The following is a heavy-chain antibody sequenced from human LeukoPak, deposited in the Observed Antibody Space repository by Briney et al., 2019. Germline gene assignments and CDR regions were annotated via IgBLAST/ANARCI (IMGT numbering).Heavy chain of an antibody. CDR2: ISAYNGNT. J-gene: IGHJ4*02. V-gene: IGHV1-18*01. CDR1: GYTFTSYG. CDR3: ARDYADYYDILTGYYSFDY. D-gene: IGHD3-9*01. Sequence: ASVKVSCKASGYTFTSYGISWVRQAPGQGLEWMGWISAYNGNTNYAQKLRGRVTMTTDTSTSTAYMELRSLRSDDTAVYYCARDYADYYDILTGYYSFDYWGQGTLVTVSS.